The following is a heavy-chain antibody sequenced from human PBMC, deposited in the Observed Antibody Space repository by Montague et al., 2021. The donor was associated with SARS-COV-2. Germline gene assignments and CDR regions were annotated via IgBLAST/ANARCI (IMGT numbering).Heavy chain of an antibody. CDR2: IYDSGST. CDR3: ARENTVTTFGGPYYIDS. V-gene: IGHV4-59*02. J-gene: IGHJ4*02. CDR1: GGSVRSSI. D-gene: IGHD4-17*01. Sequence: SETLSLTCIVSGGSVRSSIWSWIRHPPGTGLELIGNIYDSGSTNYNPSLNSRVTISVDTSKNQISLKLSPVTAADTAVYYCARENTVTTFGGPYYIDSWGQGTLVTVSA.